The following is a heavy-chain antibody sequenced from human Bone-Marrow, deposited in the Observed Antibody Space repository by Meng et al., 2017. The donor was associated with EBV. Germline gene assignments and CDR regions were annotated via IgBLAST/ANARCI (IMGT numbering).Heavy chain of an antibody. J-gene: IGHJ4*02. V-gene: IGHV4-4*02. CDR3: AAGFRELVRSRDY. D-gene: IGHD3-10*01. Sequence: QGQLQESGPSLVKPSGTLSLPCVVSGGSIRSSNWWSWVRQPPGKGLEWIGEIFYGGSTNYNPSLESRVTISVDKSKNQFSLKLSSVTAADTAVYYCAAGFRELVRSRDYWGQGTLVTVSS. CDR2: IFYGGST. CDR1: GGSIRSSNW.